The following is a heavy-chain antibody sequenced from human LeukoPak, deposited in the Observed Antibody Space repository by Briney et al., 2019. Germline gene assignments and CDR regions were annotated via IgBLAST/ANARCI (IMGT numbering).Heavy chain of an antibody. V-gene: IGHV1-69*13. D-gene: IGHD3-3*01. Sequence: AASVKASCKASGGTFSSYAISWVRQAPGQGLEWMGGIIPIFGTANYAQKFQGRVTITADESTSTAYMELSSLRSEDTAVYYCARYYDFWSGQTRNWFDPWGQGTLVTVSS. CDR1: GGTFSSYA. CDR2: IIPIFGTA. CDR3: ARYYDFWSGQTRNWFDP. J-gene: IGHJ5*02.